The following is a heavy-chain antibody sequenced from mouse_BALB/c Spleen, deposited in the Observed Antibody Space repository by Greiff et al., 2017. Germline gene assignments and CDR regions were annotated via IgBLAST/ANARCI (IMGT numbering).Heavy chain of an antibody. V-gene: IGHV1S81*02. D-gene: IGHD2-13*01. CDR1: GYTFTSYW. CDR3: ARLGDAWFAY. CDR2: INPSNGRT. Sequence: QVQLQQPGAELVKPGASVKLSCKASGYTFTSYWMHWVKQRPGQGLEWIGEINPSNGRTNYNEKFKSKATLTVDKSSSTDYMQLSSLTSEDSAVYYGARLGDAWFAYWGQGTLVTVSA. J-gene: IGHJ3*01.